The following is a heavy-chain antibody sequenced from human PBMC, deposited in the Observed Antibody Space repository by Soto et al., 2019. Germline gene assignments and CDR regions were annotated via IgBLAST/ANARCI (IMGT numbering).Heavy chain of an antibody. V-gene: IGHV2-5*02. CDR3: AHTGGAGNSAWFDP. CDR2: IYWDDDK. J-gene: IGHJ5*02. CDR1: GFSLSTSAAG. Sequence: QITLKESGPTLVKPTQTLTLTCTFSGFSLSTSAAGVAWIRQPPGKALEWLAVIYWDDDKRYSPSLKSRLTISKDTSKYQVVLTMTNMDPVDTGTYYCAHTGGAGNSAWFDPWGQGTLVTVSS. D-gene: IGHD6-13*01.